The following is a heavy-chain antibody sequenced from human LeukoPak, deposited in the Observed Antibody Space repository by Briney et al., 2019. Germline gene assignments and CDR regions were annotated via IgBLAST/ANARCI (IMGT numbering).Heavy chain of an antibody. CDR2: IYYSGST. D-gene: IGHD2-15*01. CDR1: GGSFSGYY. V-gene: IGHV4-34*01. J-gene: IGHJ5*02. CDR3: ARLGQSAATHNWFDP. Sequence: SETLSLTCAVYGGSFSGYYWSWIRQPPGKGLEWIGSIYYSGSTYYNPSLKSRVTISVDTSKNQFSLKLSSVTAADTAVYYCARLGQSAATHNWFDPWGQGTLVTVSS.